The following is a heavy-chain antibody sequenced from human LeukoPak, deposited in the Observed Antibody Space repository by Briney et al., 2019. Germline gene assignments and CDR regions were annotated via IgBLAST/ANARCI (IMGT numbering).Heavy chain of an antibody. CDR2: ISWNSGSI. V-gene: IGHV3-9*01. CDR3: ARDFTIFDAFDI. CDR1: GFTFDDYA. Sequence: GRSLRLSCAASGFTFDDYAMHWVRQAPGKGLEWVSGISWNSGSIGYADSVKGRFTISRDNAKNSLYLQMNSLRAEDTAVYYCARDFTIFDAFDIWGQGTMVTVSS. J-gene: IGHJ3*02. D-gene: IGHD3-3*01.